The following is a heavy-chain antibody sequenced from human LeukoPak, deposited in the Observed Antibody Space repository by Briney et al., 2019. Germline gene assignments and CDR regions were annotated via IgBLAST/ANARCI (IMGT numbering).Heavy chain of an antibody. Sequence: PRGSLRLSCAASGFTFSSYGMHWVRQAPGKGLEWVAFIRYDGSNKYYADSVKGRFTISRDNSKNTLYLQMNSLRAEDTAVYYCAKDGGRAARLPADFDYWGQGTLVTVSS. CDR3: AKDGGRAARLPADFDY. D-gene: IGHD6-6*01. J-gene: IGHJ4*02. CDR1: GFTFSSYG. CDR2: IRYDGSNK. V-gene: IGHV3-30*02.